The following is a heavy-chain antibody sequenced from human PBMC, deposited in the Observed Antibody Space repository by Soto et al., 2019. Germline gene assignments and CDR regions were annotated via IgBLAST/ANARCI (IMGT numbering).Heavy chain of an antibody. CDR3: ARDVGLDSDDFLAY. J-gene: IGHJ4*02. Sequence: PGGSLRLSCTASGFTFSSYVMGWVRQAPGKGLQWVSTIRGDGGQTHYTDSLKGRFSISRDNSKNTVYLQMDSLRAEDTAMYFCARDVGLDSDDFLAYWGQGTLVTVSS. CDR1: GFTFSSYV. V-gene: IGHV3-23*01. D-gene: IGHD3-9*01. CDR2: IRGDGGQT.